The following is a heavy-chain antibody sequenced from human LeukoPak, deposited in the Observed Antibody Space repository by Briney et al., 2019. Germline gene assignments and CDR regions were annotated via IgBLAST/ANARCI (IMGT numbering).Heavy chain of an antibody. J-gene: IGHJ6*03. Sequence: SETLSLTCTVSAGSISSSDYYWGWIRQSPGKGLEWIGRISYSGNNYYNPSLKSRVTISVDTSKNHFSLRLSSVTAADTAVYYCSRLTHSYYSDTSGYYPYYYMDVWGEGTTVAVSS. V-gene: IGHV4-39*02. CDR1: AGSISSSDYY. CDR3: SRLTHSYYSDTSGYYPYYYMDV. D-gene: IGHD3-22*01. CDR2: ISYSGNN.